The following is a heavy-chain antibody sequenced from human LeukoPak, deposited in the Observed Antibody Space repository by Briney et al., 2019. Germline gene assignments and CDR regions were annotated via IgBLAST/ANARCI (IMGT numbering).Heavy chain of an antibody. J-gene: IGHJ4*02. CDR3: AKVVCSSTSCYMFDY. D-gene: IGHD2-2*02. Sequence: GGSLRLSCVVSGFTFSSYGMHWVRQAPGKGLEWVSAISGSGGNGGSTYYADSVKGRFTISRDNSKNTLYLQMNSLRAEDTAIYYCAKVVCSSTSCYMFDYWGQGTLVTVSS. CDR2: ISGSGGNGGST. CDR1: GFTFSSYG. V-gene: IGHV3-23*01.